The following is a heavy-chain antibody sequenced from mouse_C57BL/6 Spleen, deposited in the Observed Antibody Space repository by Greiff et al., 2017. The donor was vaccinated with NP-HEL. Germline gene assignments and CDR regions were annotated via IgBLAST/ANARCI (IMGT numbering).Heavy chain of an antibody. CDR2: ISGGGGNT. J-gene: IGHJ2*01. V-gene: IGHV5-9*01. Sequence: EVQVVESGGGLVKPGGSLKLSCAASGFTFSSYTMSWVRQTPEKRLEWVATISGGGGNTYYPDSVKGRFTISRDNAKNTLYLQMSSLRSEDTALYYCARQGLRPFDYWGQGTTLTVSS. CDR1: GFTFSSYT. CDR3: ARQGLRPFDY. D-gene: IGHD1-2*01.